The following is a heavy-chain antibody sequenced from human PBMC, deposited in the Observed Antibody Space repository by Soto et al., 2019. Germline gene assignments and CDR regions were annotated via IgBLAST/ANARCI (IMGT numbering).Heavy chain of an antibody. CDR1: GYTFTSYG. Sequence: QVQLVQSGAEVKKPGASVKVSCKASGYTFTSYGISWVRQAPGQGLEWMGWISAYNGNTNYAQKLQGRVTMTTDTSXSXXYMELRSLRSDDTAVYYCARDRTVPVAGTRNAFDIWGQGTMVTVSS. CDR2: ISAYNGNT. J-gene: IGHJ3*02. V-gene: IGHV1-18*01. CDR3: ARDRTVPVAGTRNAFDI. D-gene: IGHD6-19*01.